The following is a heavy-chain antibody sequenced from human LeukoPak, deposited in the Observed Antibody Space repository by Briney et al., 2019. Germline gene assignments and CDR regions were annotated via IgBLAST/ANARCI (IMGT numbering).Heavy chain of an antibody. Sequence: ASETLSLTCTVSGGSISSYYWSWIRQPPGKGLEWIGYIYYSGSTNYNPSLKSRVTISVDTSKNQFSLKLSSVTAADTAVYYCARTLSPPESYYYYMDVWGKGTTVTVSS. CDR1: GGSISSYY. V-gene: IGHV4-59*01. D-gene: IGHD1-14*01. CDR2: IYYSGST. CDR3: ARTLSPPESYYYYMDV. J-gene: IGHJ6*03.